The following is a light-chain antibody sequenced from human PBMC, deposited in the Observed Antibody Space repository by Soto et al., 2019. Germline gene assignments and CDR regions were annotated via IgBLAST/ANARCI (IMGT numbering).Light chain of an antibody. Sequence: QSVLTQPASVSGSPGQSITISCTGTSSDVGGSNYVSWYQQHPGKAPKLMIYDVSNRPSGVSNRFSGSKSGNTASLTISGIQAEDEADYYCSSYTSSSTLFGGGTKVTVL. CDR3: SSYTSSSTL. CDR2: DVS. V-gene: IGLV2-14*01. J-gene: IGLJ2*01. CDR1: SSDVGGSNY.